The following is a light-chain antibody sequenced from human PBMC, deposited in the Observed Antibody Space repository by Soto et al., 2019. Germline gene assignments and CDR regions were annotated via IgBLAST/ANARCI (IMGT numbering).Light chain of an antibody. CDR3: AAWDDNLGGRVI. Sequence: QSVLTQPPSVSGTPGQRVTMSCSGSGSNIGTNYVYWYQQLPGAAPKLLIHSTNERTSGVPDRFSGSKSGTSASLAISGLRCEDEADYYCAAWDDNLGGRVIFGGGTKLTVL. CDR2: STN. J-gene: IGLJ2*01. V-gene: IGLV1-47*02. CDR1: GSNIGTNY.